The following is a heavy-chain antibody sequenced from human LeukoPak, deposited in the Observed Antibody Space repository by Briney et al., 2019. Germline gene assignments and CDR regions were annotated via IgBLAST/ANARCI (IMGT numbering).Heavy chain of an antibody. CDR2: IYYSGST. Sequence: SETLSLTCTVSGGSISTYYWSWIRQPPGKGLEWIGYIYYSGSTNYNPSLKSRVTISVDTSKNQFSLKLSSVTAADTAVYYCARRAYYYYGMDVWGQGTTVTVSS. J-gene: IGHJ6*02. CDR3: ARRAYYYYGMDV. V-gene: IGHV4-59*08. CDR1: GGSISTYY.